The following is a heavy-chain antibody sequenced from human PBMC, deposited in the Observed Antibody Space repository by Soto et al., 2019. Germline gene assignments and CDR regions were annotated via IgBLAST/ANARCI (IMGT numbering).Heavy chain of an antibody. CDR1: GGSISSGDYY. CDR2: INHSGST. V-gene: IGHV4-30-4*01. Sequence: PSETLSLTCTVSGGSISSGDYYWSWIPQPPRQGLEWIGYINHSGSTNYNPSLKSRVTISVDTSKNQFSLKLSSVTAADTAVYYCARGRAYAERSAYYYYYGMDVWGQGTTVTVSS. J-gene: IGHJ6*02. D-gene: IGHD1-26*01. CDR3: ARGRAYAERSAYYYYYGMDV.